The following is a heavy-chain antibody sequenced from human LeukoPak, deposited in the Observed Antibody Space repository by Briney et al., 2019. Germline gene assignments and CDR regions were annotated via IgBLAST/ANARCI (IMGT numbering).Heavy chain of an antibody. J-gene: IGHJ4*02. CDR3: AGQYYYDSSSYSPFDY. V-gene: IGHV4-34*01. CDR1: HESFSDYY. Sequence: PSETLSLTCVVYHESFSDYYCSWIRQSPEKGLEWIADINHSGTTNYNPSLKSRVTISVDTSKNQFSLKLSSVTAADTAVYYCAGQYYYDSSSYSPFDYWGQGTLVTVSS. CDR2: INHSGTT. D-gene: IGHD3-22*01.